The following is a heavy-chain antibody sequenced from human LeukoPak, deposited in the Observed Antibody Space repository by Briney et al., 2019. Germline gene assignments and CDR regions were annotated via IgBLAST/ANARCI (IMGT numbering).Heavy chain of an antibody. J-gene: IGHJ6*02. V-gene: IGHV3-13*04. CDR2: IDTAGDT. CDR1: GFTFGSYD. D-gene: IGHD5-12*01. Sequence: PGGSLRLSCAASGFTFGSYDMHWVRHSTGKGLEWVSGIDTAGDTYYPGSVKGRFTISRENAKNSLYLQMNSLRAGDTAVYYCARVLGGDGYDFGYHGMDVWGQGTTVTVSS. CDR3: ARVLGGDGYDFGYHGMDV.